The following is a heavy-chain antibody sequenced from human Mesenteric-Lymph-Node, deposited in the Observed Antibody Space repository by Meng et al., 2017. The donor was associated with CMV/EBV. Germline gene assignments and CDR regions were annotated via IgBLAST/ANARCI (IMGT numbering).Heavy chain of an antibody. J-gene: IGHJ4*02. V-gene: IGHV4-39*07. CDR3: AREVHLWVAAYGY. D-gene: IGHD2/OR15-2a*01. Sequence: SETLSLTCTVSGGSVSSSTSYWGWIRQSPGKELEWIGSVHYGRTTYYNPSLKSRLSISLDTSNNQFSLKVSSVTAADTAVYYCAREVHLWVAAYGYWGQGTLVTVSS. CDR2: VHYGRTT. CDR1: GGSVSSSTSY.